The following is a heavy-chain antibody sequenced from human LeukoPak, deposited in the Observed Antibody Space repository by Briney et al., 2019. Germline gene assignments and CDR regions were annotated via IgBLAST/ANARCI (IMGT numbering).Heavy chain of an antibody. CDR2: ISYDGSNK. V-gene: IGHV3-30*18. D-gene: IGHD5-18*01. Sequence: GGSLRLSCAASGFTFSSYGMHWVRQAPGKGLEWVAVISYDGSNKYYADSVKGRFTISRDNSKNTLYLQMNSLRAEDTAVYYCAKPFFGGTAMVTDAFDIWGQGTMVTVSS. CDR3: AKPFFGGTAMVTDAFDI. CDR1: GFTFSSYG. J-gene: IGHJ3*02.